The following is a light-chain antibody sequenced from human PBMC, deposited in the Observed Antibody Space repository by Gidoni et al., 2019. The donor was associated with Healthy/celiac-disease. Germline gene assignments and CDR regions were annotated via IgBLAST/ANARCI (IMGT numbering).Light chain of an antibody. J-gene: IGLJ2*01. CDR1: NLGDKY. Sequence: SDELTQPTAVYGSPGQTASITCSGDNLGDKYACWYQQKPGPSPVLGIYQASKRPAGLPERFSGSNSGNTATLTISGTQAMDEADYYCQAWDRSTAVFGGGTKLTVL. CDR2: QAS. V-gene: IGLV3-1*01. CDR3: QAWDRSTAV.